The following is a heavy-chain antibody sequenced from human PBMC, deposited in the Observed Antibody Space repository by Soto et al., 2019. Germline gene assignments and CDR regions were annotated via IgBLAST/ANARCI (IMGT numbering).Heavy chain of an antibody. CDR3: AKDRSHGYWGHHDAFDI. Sequence: GGSLRLSCAASGFTFSSYAMSWVRQAPGKGLEWVSAISGSGGSTYYADSVKGRFTISRDNSKNTLYLQMNSLRAEDTAVYYCAKDRSHGYWGHHDAFDIWGQGTMVTV. J-gene: IGHJ3*02. CDR2: ISGSGGST. CDR1: GFTFSSYA. V-gene: IGHV3-23*01. D-gene: IGHD7-27*01.